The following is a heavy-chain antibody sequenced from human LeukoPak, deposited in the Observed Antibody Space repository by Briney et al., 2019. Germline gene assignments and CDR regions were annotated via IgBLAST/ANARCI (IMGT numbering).Heavy chain of an antibody. Sequence: SETLSLTCTVSGGSISSSTYHWGWIRQPPGKGLVWIVSIYYSGSTYNNASLQSRVTISQDTSKNQLSLKLSSVTAADTAVYYCARWYSNKGWFDPWGQGTLVTVSS. J-gene: IGHJ5*02. CDR3: ARWYSNKGWFDP. CDR1: GGSISSSTYH. CDR2: IYYSGST. D-gene: IGHD6-13*01. V-gene: IGHV4-39*07.